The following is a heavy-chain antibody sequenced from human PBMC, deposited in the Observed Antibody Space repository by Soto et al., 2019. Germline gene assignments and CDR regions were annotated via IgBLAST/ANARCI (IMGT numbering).Heavy chain of an antibody. Sequence: EVQLVESGGGLVQPGGSLRLFCAASGITFRSYSMNWVRQAPGKGLEWVSFISETGTTMYNQDAVKGRFTISRAKDKNYLFLQMNSLRAEDTAVYYCAPQGLAPTGYPYWGQGTLVAVAS. CDR2: ISETGTTM. CDR3: APQGLAPTGYPY. V-gene: IGHV3-48*01. D-gene: IGHD5-18*01. J-gene: IGHJ4*02. CDR1: GITFRSYS.